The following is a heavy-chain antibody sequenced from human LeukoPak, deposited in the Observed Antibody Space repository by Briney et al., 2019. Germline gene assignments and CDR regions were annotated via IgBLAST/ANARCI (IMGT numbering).Heavy chain of an antibody. J-gene: IGHJ4*02. Sequence: ASETLSLTCTVSGGSISSSSYYWGWIRQPPGKGLEWIGSIYYSGSTYYNPSLKSRVTISVDTSKNQFSLKLSSVTAADTAVYYCASSNEYYDFWSGYFTYWGQGTLVTVSS. CDR2: IYYSGST. V-gene: IGHV4-39*07. D-gene: IGHD3-3*01. CDR3: ASSNEYYDFWSGYFTY. CDR1: GGSISSSSYY.